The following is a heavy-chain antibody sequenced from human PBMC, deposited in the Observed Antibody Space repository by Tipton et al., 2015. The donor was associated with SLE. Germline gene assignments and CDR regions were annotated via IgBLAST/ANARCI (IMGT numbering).Heavy chain of an antibody. J-gene: IGHJ2*01. CDR1: GGSFSGYY. CDR3: ARGREWVENYGSGSYRTNQYLDL. Sequence: TLSLTCAVYGGSFSGYYWTWIRQPPGKGLEWIGHVHYSVSTNYNPSLRSRLTISLDTSKNQFSLKMNSVTAADTAVYYCARGREWVENYGSGSYRTNQYLDLCGRGTLVTVPS. CDR2: VHYSVST. D-gene: IGHD3-10*01. V-gene: IGHV4-59*01.